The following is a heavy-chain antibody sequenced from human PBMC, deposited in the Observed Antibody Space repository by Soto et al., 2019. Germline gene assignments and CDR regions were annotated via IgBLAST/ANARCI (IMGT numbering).Heavy chain of an antibody. J-gene: IGHJ6*02. CDR1: GFTFSSYA. V-gene: IGHV3-23*01. CDR2: ISGRGGST. D-gene: IGHD3-3*01. CDR3: ARPHDFWSGYSYYYYGMDV. Sequence: GGSLILSCAASGFTFSSYAMIWVRQAPGKGLEWVSAISGRGGSTYCGDSVKGRFTISRDNSKNTLYLQMNSLRAEDTAVYYCARPHDFWSGYSYYYYGMDVWGQGTTVTVSS.